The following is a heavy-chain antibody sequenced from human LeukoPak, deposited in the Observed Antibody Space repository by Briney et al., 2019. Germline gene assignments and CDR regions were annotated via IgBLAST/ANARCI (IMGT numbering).Heavy chain of an antibody. CDR3: ARLGRGYCSSTSCYAYYYGMDV. CDR2: IIPIFGTA. J-gene: IGHJ6*02. D-gene: IGHD2-2*01. CDR1: GGTFSSYA. Sequence: SVTVSCKASGGTFSSYAISWVRQAPGQGLEWMGGIIPIFGTANYAQKFQGRVTITADESTSTAYMELSSLRSEDTAVYYCARLGRGYCSSTSCYAYYYGMDVWGQGTTVTVSS. V-gene: IGHV1-69*13.